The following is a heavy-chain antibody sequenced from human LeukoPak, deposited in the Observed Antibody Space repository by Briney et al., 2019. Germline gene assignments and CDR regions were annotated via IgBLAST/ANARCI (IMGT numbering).Heavy chain of an antibody. CDR3: ARSQLERGKPSRLWHYYYGMDV. CDR1: GGTFSSYA. J-gene: IGHJ6*02. V-gene: IGHV1-69*04. D-gene: IGHD1-26*01. Sequence: ASVKVSCKASGGTFSSYAISWVRQAPGQGLEWMGRIIPILSIANYAQKFQGRVTITADKSTSTAYMELSSLRSEDTAVYYCARSQLERGKPSRLWHYYYGMDVWGQGTTVTVSS. CDR2: IIPILSIA.